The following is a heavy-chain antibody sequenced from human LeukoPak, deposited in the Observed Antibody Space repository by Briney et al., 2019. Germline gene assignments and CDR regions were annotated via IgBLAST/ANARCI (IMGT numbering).Heavy chain of an antibody. CDR1: GYTFTGYH. D-gene: IGHD2-2*02. CDR2: INPNSGDT. V-gene: IGHV1-2*06. J-gene: IGHJ4*02. CDR3: ARDLGYCSSATCYRADY. Sequence: GASVKVSCKASGYTFTGYHMHWVRQAPGQGLEWMGRINPNSGDTNYAQKFQGRVTMTRDTSIGTAYMELSRLRFDDTAVYFCARDLGYCSSATCYRADYWGQGTLVTVSS.